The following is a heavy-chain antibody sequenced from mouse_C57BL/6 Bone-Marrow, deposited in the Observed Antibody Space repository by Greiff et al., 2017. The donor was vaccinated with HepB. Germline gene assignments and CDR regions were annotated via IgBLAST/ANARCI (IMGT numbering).Heavy chain of an antibody. V-gene: IGHV5-9-1*02. CDR2: ISSGGDYI. Sequence: EVQRVESGEGLVKPGGSLKLSCAASGFTFSSYAMSWVRQTPEKRLEWVAYISSGGDYIYYADTVKGRFTISRDNARNTLYLQMSSLKSEDTAMYYCTIYYGSSYWYFDVWGTGATVTVSS. D-gene: IGHD1-1*01. CDR1: GFTFSSYA. CDR3: TIYYGSSYWYFDV. J-gene: IGHJ1*03.